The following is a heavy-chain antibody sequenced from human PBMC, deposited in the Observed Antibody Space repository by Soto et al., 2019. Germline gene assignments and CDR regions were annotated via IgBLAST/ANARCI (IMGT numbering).Heavy chain of an antibody. V-gene: IGHV3-23*01. CDR1: GFTFSSYA. CDR3: AKAEDLGFLEWLLYGMDV. J-gene: IGHJ6*02. Sequence: RRLSCAASGFTFSSYAMSWVRQAPGKGLEWVSAISGSGGSTYYADSVKGRFTISRDNSKNTLYLQMNSLRAEDTAVYYCAKAEDLGFLEWLLYGMDVWGQGTTVTVSS. D-gene: IGHD3-3*01. CDR2: ISGSGGST.